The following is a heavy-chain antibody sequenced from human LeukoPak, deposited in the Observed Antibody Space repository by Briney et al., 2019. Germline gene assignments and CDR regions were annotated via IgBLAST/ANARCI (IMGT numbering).Heavy chain of an antibody. Sequence: SETLSLTCTVSGGSISSGGYYWSWIRQHPGKGLEWIGYIYYSGSTYYNPSLKSRVTISVDTSKNQFSLKLSSVTAADTAVYYCAREVRDYYDSRFDPWGQGTLVTVSS. CDR2: IYYSGST. J-gene: IGHJ5*02. CDR1: GGSISSGGYY. V-gene: IGHV4-31*03. D-gene: IGHD3-22*01. CDR3: AREVRDYYDSRFDP.